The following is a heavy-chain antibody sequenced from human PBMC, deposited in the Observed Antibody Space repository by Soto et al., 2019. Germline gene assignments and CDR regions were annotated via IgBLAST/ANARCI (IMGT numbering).Heavy chain of an antibody. Sequence: APVKVSCKASGYTFTGYYMHRVRQAPGQGLEWMGWINPNSGGTNYAQKFQGWVTMTRDTSISTAYMELSRLRSDDTAVYYCARGPRIVGALDDAFDIWGQGTMVTVSS. CDR2: INPNSGGT. CDR1: GYTFTGYY. D-gene: IGHD1-26*01. J-gene: IGHJ3*02. CDR3: ARGPRIVGALDDAFDI. V-gene: IGHV1-2*04.